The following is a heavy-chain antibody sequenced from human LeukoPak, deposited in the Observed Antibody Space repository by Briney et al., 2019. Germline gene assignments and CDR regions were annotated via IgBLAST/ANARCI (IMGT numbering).Heavy chain of an antibody. D-gene: IGHD6-13*01. CDR1: GYALTELS. V-gene: IGHV1-24*01. CDR2: FDPEDGET. CDR3: ATAGSSWYFDY. J-gene: IGHJ4*02. Sequence: ASVKVSCRVSGYALTELSMHWVRQAPGKGLEWLGGFDPEDGETIYAQKFQGRVTMTEDTSTDTAYMELSSLRSEDTAVYYCATAGSSWYFDYWDQGTLVTVSS.